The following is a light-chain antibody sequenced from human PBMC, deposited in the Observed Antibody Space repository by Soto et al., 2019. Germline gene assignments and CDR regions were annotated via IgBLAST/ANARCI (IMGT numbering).Light chain of an antibody. CDR2: WAS. CDR3: QQYYSRPLT. CDR1: QSVLYSSNNKNY. V-gene: IGKV4-1*01. J-gene: IGKJ4*01. Sequence: DIVMTQSPDSLAVSLVERATINCKSSQSVLYSSNNKNYLAWYQQKPGQPPKLLIYWASTRESGVPDRFSGSGSGTDVTLTISSLQAEDVAVYYCQQYYSRPLTFGGGTKVEIK.